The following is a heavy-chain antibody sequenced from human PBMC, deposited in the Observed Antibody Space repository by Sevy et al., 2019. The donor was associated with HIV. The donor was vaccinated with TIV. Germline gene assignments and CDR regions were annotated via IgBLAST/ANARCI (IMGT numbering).Heavy chain of an antibody. Sequence: GGSLRLSCAASGFTFSDYYMSWIRQAPGKGLEWVSYISSSGSTIYYADSVKGRFTISRDNAKNSLYRQMNSLRAEDTAVYYCASYPASGSEEWGWGQGTLVTVSS. D-gene: IGHD1-26*01. V-gene: IGHV3-11*01. CDR1: GFTFSDYY. J-gene: IGHJ4*02. CDR2: ISSSGSTI. CDR3: ASYPASGSEEWG.